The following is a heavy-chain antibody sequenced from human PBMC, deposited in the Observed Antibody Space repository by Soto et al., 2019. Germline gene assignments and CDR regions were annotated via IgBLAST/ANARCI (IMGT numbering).Heavy chain of an antibody. D-gene: IGHD3-3*01. CDR2: ISSSSSYI. V-gene: IGHV3-21*01. Sequence: EVQLVESGGGLVKPGGSLRLSCAASGFTFSSYSMNWVRQAPGKGLEWVSSISSSSSYIYYADSVKGRFTISRDNAKNSLSLQMNRLRAEDTAVYYCARVRDFWSGYYPYYFDYWGQGTLVTVSS. J-gene: IGHJ4*02. CDR3: ARVRDFWSGYYPYYFDY. CDR1: GFTFSSYS.